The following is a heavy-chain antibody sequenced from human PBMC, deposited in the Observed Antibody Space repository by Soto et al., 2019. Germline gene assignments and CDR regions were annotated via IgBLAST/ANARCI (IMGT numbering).Heavy chain of an antibody. CDR3: VRYGYYGSGSYQDYYYYGMDV. Sequence: SVKVSCKASGGTFSSYAISWVRQAPGQGLEWKRGIIPIFGTANYAQKFQGRVTITADESTSTAYMELSSLRSEDTAVYYCVRYGYYGSGSYQDYYYYGMDVWGQGTTVTVSS. V-gene: IGHV1-69*13. CDR1: GGTFSSYA. CDR2: IIPIFGTA. J-gene: IGHJ6*02. D-gene: IGHD3-10*01.